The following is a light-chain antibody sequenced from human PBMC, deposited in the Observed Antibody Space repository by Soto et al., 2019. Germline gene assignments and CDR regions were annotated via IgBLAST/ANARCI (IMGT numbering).Light chain of an antibody. J-gene: IGKJ1*01. CDR2: KAS. CDR3: QHYNSYSEA. V-gene: IGKV1-5*03. Sequence: IQMTQSPSTLSGSVGYRVTITCRASQTISSWLAWYRQIPGKAPKLLIYKASTLKSGVPSRFSGSGSGTEFTLTISSLQPDDFATYYCQHYNSYSEAFGQGTKVDIK. CDR1: QTISSW.